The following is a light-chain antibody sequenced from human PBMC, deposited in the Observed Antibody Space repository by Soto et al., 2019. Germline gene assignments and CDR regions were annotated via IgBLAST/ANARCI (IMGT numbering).Light chain of an antibody. CDR2: SDN. CDR3: AAWDDSLRGRV. V-gene: IGLV1-44*01. CDR1: NSNIGSNT. J-gene: IGLJ2*01. Sequence: QSVLTQPPSASGTPGQRVTISCSGSNSNIGSNTVSWYQQLPGTAPKSLIYSDNQRPSGVPDRISGSRSGTSASLAISGLQSDDEDEYYCAAWDDSLRGRVFGGGTKLTVL.